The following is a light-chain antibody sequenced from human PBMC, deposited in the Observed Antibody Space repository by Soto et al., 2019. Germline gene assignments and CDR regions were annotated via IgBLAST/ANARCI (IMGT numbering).Light chain of an antibody. CDR3: LLYFSPDRYT. Sequence: EIVLTQTPGTLSLSPGERATLSCRASQSVNSSHLAWYQQKPGQAPRLLIYGASTRSTGIPDRFRGSGSDTDFSLTIRRLDPEDFAMYYCLLYFSPDRYTFGPGTKVQIK. CDR1: QSVNSSH. V-gene: IGKV3-20*01. J-gene: IGKJ2*01. CDR2: GAS.